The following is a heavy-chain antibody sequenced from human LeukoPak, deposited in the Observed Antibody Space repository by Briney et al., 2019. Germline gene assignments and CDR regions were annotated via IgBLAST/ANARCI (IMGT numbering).Heavy chain of an antibody. CDR1: GGTFSSYA. CDR3: ARTPLGYDAPWPAKLLHYGRYYFDY. V-gene: IGHV1-69*05. J-gene: IGHJ4*02. CDR2: IIPIFGTA. Sequence: SVKVSCKASGGTFSSYAISWVRQAPGQGLEWMGGIIPIFGTANYAQKFQGGVTITTDESTSTAYMELSSLRSEDTAVYYCARTPLGYDAPWPAKLLHYGRYYFDYWGQGTLVTVSS. D-gene: IGHD3-10*02.